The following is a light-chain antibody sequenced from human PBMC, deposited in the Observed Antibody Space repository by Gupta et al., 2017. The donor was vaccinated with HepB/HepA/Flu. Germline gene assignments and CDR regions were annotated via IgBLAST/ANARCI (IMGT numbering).Light chain of an antibody. CDR1: SGSVSITYY. J-gene: IGLJ3*02. V-gene: IGLV8-61*01. CDR3: MWDRGSGIWV. Sequence: QPVVTQAPSFSVSPGGTVTLTCGLSSGSVSITYYPSWYQQTPGQAPRTLIYSTDTRSSGVPDRFSGSILGNKAALTITGAQADDESDYYCMWDRGSGIWVFGGGTKLTVL. CDR2: STD.